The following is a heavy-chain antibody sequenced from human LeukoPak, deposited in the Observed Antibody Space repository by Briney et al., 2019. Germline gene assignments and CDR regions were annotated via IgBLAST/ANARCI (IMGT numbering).Heavy chain of an antibody. D-gene: IGHD6-13*01. V-gene: IGHV4-59*08. CDR2: IYYSGST. Sequence: PSETLSLTCTVSGGSISSYYWSWTRQPPGKGLEWIGYIYYSGSTNYNPSLKSRVTISVDTSKNQFSLKLSSVTAADTAVYYCARVQSYSSSWSDYWGQGTLVTVSS. CDR3: ARVQSYSSSWSDY. J-gene: IGHJ4*02. CDR1: GGSISSYY.